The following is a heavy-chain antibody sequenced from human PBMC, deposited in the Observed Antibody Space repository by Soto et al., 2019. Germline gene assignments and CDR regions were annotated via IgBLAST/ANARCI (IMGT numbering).Heavy chain of an antibody. CDR2: IIPIFGTA. J-gene: IGHJ5*02. CDR3: ARGGTMTNQNWFDP. CDR1: GGTFSSYA. Sequence: EASVKVSCKASGGTFSSYAISWVRQAPGQGLEWMGGIIPIFGTANYAQKFQGRVTITADKSTSTAYMELSSLRSEDTAVYYCARGGTMTNQNWFDPWGQGTLVTVSS. V-gene: IGHV1-69*06. D-gene: IGHD3-22*01.